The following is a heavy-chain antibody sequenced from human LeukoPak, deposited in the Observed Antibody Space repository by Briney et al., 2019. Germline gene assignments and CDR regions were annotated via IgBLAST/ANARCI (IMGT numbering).Heavy chain of an antibody. CDR3: TRGAGWLIDS. Sequence: SETLSLTCTVSDDSISDYYRGWIRQPPGEGLEWIGYFYNSGRSTYNPSLKSRVTITADTSKNHFSLKLNSVTAADAAVYYCTRGAGWLIDSWGQGILVTVSS. D-gene: IGHD5-12*01. V-gene: IGHV4-59*01. J-gene: IGHJ5*01. CDR1: DDSISDYY. CDR2: FYNSGRS.